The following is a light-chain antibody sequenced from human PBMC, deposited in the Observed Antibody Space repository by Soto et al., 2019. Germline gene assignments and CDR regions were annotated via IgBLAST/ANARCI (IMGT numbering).Light chain of an antibody. CDR3: GSYTGSIYV. J-gene: IGLJ1*01. V-gene: IGLV2-14*01. Sequence: QSALTQPPSASGSPGQSVTISCTGTSSDVGKYDYVSWFQHHPGKAPKLMIYEVSNRPSGVSSRFSGSKSGNTASLTISGLQDEDEADYYCGSYTGSIYVFGTGTKVTVL. CDR1: SSDVGKYDY. CDR2: EVS.